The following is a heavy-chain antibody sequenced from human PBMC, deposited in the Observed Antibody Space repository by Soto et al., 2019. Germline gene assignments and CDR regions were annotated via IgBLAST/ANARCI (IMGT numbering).Heavy chain of an antibody. CDR1: GGSMSRGDYY. Sequence: PSETLSLTCTVSGGSMSRGDYYWSWIRQPPGKGLEWIGFIYHTGSTYYSPSLKNRVAISVDTSKNHFSLDLSSVSAADTAVYYCTRGPSGDKVDSWGQGTLVTVSS. D-gene: IGHD7-27*01. V-gene: IGHV4-30-4*01. CDR2: IYHTGST. CDR3: TRGPSGDKVDS. J-gene: IGHJ4*02.